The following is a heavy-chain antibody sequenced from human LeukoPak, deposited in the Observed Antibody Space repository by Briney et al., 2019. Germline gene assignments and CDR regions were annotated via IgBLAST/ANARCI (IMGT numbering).Heavy chain of an antibody. CDR1: GYSFTSYW. D-gene: IGHD6-13*01. CDR3: ARLAISSIWSVYFDY. CDR2: IYPGDSNT. V-gene: IGHV5-51*01. Sequence: GESLKISCKGSGYSFTSYWIGWVRQMPGKGLEWMGIIYPGDSNTRYSPSFQGQVTISADKSISTAYLQWSGLKASDTAMYYCARLAISSIWSVYFDYWGQGTLVTVSS. J-gene: IGHJ4*02.